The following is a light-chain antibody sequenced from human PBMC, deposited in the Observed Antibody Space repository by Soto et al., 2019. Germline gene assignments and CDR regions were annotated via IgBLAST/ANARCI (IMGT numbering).Light chain of an antibody. V-gene: IGKV3-15*01. J-gene: IGKJ4*01. Sequence: ERVMTQSPATLSVSPGERATLSCRASQSVTYNLAWYQQKPGQAPRLLIYGASTRSTGVPARFSGSGSGTEFTLTISSLQSEDVAVYYCQQYNSWLTFGGGTKVEMK. CDR3: QQYNSWLT. CDR2: GAS. CDR1: QSVTYN.